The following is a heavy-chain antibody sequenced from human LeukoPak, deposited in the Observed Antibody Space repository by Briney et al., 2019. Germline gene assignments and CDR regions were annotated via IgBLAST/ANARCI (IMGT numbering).Heavy chain of an antibody. V-gene: IGHV3-30*02. Sequence: GGSLRPSCAASGFTFSSYGMHWVRQAPGKGLEWVAFIRLDGSNKYYADSVKGRFTISRDNSKNTLYLQMNSLRGDDTAVYYCAKPHFDYWGQGTLVTVSS. J-gene: IGHJ4*02. CDR3: AKPHFDY. CDR2: IRLDGSNK. CDR1: GFTFSSYG.